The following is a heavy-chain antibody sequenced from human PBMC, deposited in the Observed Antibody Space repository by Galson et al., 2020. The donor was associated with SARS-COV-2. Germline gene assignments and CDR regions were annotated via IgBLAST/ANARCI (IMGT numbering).Heavy chain of an antibody. CDR3: ARAGYCSGGSCLNWFDP. CDR2: ISSSSSYI. V-gene: IGHV3-21*01. D-gene: IGHD2-15*01. J-gene: IGHJ5*02. CDR1: GFTFSSYS. Sequence: GESLKISCAASGFTFSSYSMNWVRQAPGKGLEWVSSISSSSSYIYYADSVKGRFTISRDNAKNSLYLQMNSLRAEDTAVYYCARAGYCSGGSCLNWFDPWGQGTLVTVSS.